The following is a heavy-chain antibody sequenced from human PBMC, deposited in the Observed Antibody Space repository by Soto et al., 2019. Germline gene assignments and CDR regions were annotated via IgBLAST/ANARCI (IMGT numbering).Heavy chain of an antibody. Sequence: QITLKESGPPLVKPTQPLTLTCSFSGFSLSAVGVGVGWIRQPPGKALEWLALIYWDDDKRYSPSLKSRLTITKDTSKNQVVLTMTNTDPVDTATYYCAHALDWGEGRFDYWGQGTLVTVSS. CDR1: GFSLSAVGVG. CDR2: IYWDDDK. J-gene: IGHJ4*02. V-gene: IGHV2-5*02. CDR3: AHALDWGEGRFDY. D-gene: IGHD7-27*01.